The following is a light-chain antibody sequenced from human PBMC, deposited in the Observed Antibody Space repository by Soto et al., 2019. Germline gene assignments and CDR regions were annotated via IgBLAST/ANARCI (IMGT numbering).Light chain of an antibody. V-gene: IGKV1-16*01. CDR2: AAS. CDR3: REFNSYPHT. Sequence: DIQMTQSPSSLSASVGDRVTITCRASQDILNYLAWYQQRPGKAPKSLIYAASSLQSGVPSRFSDSGYGTDFTLTNSGLQPEDFATYNWREFNSYPHTYGRGTKLEIK. J-gene: IGKJ2*01. CDR1: QDILNY.